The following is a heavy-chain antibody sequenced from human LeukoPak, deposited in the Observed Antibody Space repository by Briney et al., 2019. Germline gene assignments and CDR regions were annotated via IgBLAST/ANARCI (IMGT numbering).Heavy chain of an antibody. CDR2: ISAYNGNT. CDR3: ARVKGITIFGALDY. V-gene: IGHV1-18*01. D-gene: IGHD3-3*01. CDR1: GHTFTSYG. J-gene: IGHJ4*02. Sequence: ASVKVSCKASGHTFTSYGISWVRQAPGQGLEWMGWISAYNGNTNYAQKLQGRVTMTTDTSTSTAYMELRSLRSDDTAVYYCARVKGITIFGALDYWGQGTLVTVSS.